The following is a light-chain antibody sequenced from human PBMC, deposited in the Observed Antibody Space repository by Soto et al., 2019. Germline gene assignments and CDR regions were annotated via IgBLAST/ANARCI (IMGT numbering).Light chain of an antibody. CDR2: AAS. CDR1: QGISIW. CDR3: QQANTFPLN. Sequence: DIQMTQSPSSVSASVGDIITITFRASQGISIWIAWYQQKPGNAPKLLIYAASSLQSGVPSRFSGSGSGTHFTLTISSLQPEDFATYYCQQANTFPLNCGQGTRREIK. J-gene: IGKJ5*01. V-gene: IGKV1D-12*01.